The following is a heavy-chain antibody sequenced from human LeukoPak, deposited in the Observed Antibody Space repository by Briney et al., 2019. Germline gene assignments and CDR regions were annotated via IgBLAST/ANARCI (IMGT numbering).Heavy chain of an antibody. V-gene: IGHV4-4*07. D-gene: IGHD1-20*01. Sequence: PSETLSLTCTVSGGSISSYYWSWIRQPAGKGLEWIGRIHTSGSTNYNPSLKSRVTISVDTSKNQFSLKLSSLTAADTPVYYCSSSISGYGKFDYWGQGTLVTVFS. CDR3: SSSISGYGKFDY. CDR2: IHTSGST. J-gene: IGHJ4*02. CDR1: GGSISSYY.